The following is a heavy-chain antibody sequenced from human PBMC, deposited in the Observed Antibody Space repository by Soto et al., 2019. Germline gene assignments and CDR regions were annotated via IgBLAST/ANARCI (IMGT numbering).Heavy chain of an antibody. CDR1: GYTFTSYY. D-gene: IGHD3-16*02. V-gene: IGHV1-46*03. Sequence: ASLKVSCKASGYTFTSYYMHWVRQAPGQGLEWMGIINPSGGSTSYAQKFQGRVTMTRDTSTSTVYMELSSLRSEDTAVYYCAREKQGYYDYIWGSYRSDRPKDYWG. CDR2: INPSGGST. J-gene: IGHJ4*01. CDR3: AREKQGYYDYIWGSYRSDRPKDY.